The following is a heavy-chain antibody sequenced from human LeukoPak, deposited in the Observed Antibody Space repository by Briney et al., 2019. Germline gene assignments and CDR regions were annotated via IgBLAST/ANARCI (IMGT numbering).Heavy chain of an antibody. CDR1: GFTFSTYA. D-gene: IGHD2-2*01. CDR2: ISGSGDST. Sequence: GGSLRLSFAASGFTFSTYAMNWVRQAPGKGLEWVSTISGSGDSTYYADSVKGRFTISRDNFKNTLLLQMHSLRAEDTAVYYCAKGGAGYCSSTSCLYYFDYWGQGTLVTVST. J-gene: IGHJ4*02. V-gene: IGHV3-23*01. CDR3: AKGGAGYCSSTSCLYYFDY.